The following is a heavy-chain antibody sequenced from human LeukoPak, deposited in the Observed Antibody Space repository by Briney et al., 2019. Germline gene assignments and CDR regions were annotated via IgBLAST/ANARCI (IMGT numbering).Heavy chain of an antibody. Sequence: SVKVSCKASGGTFSSYAISWVRQAPGQGLEWMGRIIPILGIANYAQKFQGRVTITADKSTSTANMELSSLRSEDTAVYYCASEFGDTMVRGVIRDWGQGTLVTVSS. D-gene: IGHD3-10*01. CDR3: ASEFGDTMVRGVIRD. J-gene: IGHJ4*02. CDR2: IIPILGIA. CDR1: GGTFSSYA. V-gene: IGHV1-69*04.